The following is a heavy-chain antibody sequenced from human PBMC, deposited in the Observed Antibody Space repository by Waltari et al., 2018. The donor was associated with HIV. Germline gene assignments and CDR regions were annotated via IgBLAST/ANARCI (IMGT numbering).Heavy chain of an antibody. CDR2: IYYSGST. CDR1: GGSISSSSYY. V-gene: IGHV4-39*01. D-gene: IGHD5-18*01. Sequence: QLQLQESGPGLVTPSEALSLTCPVSGGSISSSSYYWGWIRQPPGKGLEWIGSIYYSGSTYYNPSLKSRVTISVDTSKNQFSLNLNSVTAADTAVYFCAKHMTALVPFDYWGQGTLVTVSS. CDR3: AKHMTALVPFDY. J-gene: IGHJ4*02.